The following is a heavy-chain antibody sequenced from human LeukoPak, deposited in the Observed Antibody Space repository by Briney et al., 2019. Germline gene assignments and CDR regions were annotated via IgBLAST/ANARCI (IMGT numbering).Heavy chain of an antibody. CDR3: TRTHTYDIMITFGGVIVDFDY. CDR1: GFPSGSYE. CDR2: IIGIGVTI. Sequence: GGPRRFSVEALGFPSGSYEMTGFAKAPGKGLNGVYSIIGIGVTIYYADSVKGRFTISRDNAKNSLYLQMNSLRAEDTAVYYCTRTHTYDIMITFGGVIVDFDYWGQGTLVTVSS. D-gene: IGHD3-16*02. V-gene: IGHV3-48*03. J-gene: IGHJ4*02.